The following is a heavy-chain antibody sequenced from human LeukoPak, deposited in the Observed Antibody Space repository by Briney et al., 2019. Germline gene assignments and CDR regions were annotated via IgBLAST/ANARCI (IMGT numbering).Heavy chain of an antibody. J-gene: IGHJ6*02. CDR1: GFTFSRYW. Sequence: PGGSLRFSCAASGFTFSRYWMSWVRQAPGKGLEWVANIKQDGSEKYYVDSVKGRFTISRDNAKNSLYLQMNSLRAEDTAVFYCARGTSSFYYYYYAMDVWGQGTTVTVSS. CDR2: IKQDGSEK. D-gene: IGHD2-2*01. CDR3: ARGTSSFYYYYYAMDV. V-gene: IGHV3-7*03.